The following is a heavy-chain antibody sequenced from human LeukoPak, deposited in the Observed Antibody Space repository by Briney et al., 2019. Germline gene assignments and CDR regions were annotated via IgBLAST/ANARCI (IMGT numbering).Heavy chain of an antibody. CDR1: GGSINGYY. Sequence: PSETLSLTCTVSGGSINGYYWSWIRQPPGKRLEWIGRIYSSGSTNYNPSLKSRVTISVDTSKNQFSLKLSSVTAADTAVYYCARAGLGIATKFDPWGQGTLVTVSS. CDR3: ARAGLGIATKFDP. J-gene: IGHJ5*02. CDR2: IYSSGST. D-gene: IGHD6-13*01. V-gene: IGHV4-59*08.